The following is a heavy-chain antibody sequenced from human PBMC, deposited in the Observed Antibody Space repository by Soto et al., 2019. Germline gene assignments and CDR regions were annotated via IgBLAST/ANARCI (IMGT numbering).Heavy chain of an antibody. CDR1: GYTLTELS. V-gene: IGHV1-24*01. CDR3: ATGGIVVVLADPLPWYFDL. D-gene: IGHD2-2*01. Sequence: ASVKVSCKVSGYTLTELSMHWVRQAPGKGLEWMGGFDPEDGETIYAQKFQGRVTMTEDTSTDTAYMELSSLRSEDTAVYYCATGGIVVVLADPLPWYFDLWGRGTLVTVSS. CDR2: FDPEDGET. J-gene: IGHJ2*01.